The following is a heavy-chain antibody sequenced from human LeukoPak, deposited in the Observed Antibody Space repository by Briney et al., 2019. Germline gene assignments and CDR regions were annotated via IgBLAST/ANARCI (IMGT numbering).Heavy chain of an antibody. Sequence: GESLKISCKGSGYSFTSYWIGWVRQMPGKGLEWMGIIYPGDSDTRYSPSFQGQDTISVDKSISTAYLQWSSLKASDTAMYYCARVLGYCSGGRCYPGTYWGQGTLVTVSS. CDR3: ARVLGYCSGGRCYPGTY. CDR2: IYPGDSDT. V-gene: IGHV5-51*01. J-gene: IGHJ4*02. CDR1: GYSFTSYW. D-gene: IGHD2-15*01.